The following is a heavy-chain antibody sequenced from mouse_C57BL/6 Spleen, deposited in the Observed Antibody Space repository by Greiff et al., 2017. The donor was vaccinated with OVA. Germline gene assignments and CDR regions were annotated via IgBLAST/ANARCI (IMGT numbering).Heavy chain of an antibody. CDR3: AREYYGSSYWYFDV. CDR2: INYDGSST. CDR1: GFTFSDYY. D-gene: IGHD1-1*01. Sequence: EVMLVESEGGLVQPGRSMKLSCTASGFTFSDYYMAWVRQVPEKGLEWVANINYDGSSTYYLDSLKSRFIISRDNAKNILYLQMSSLKSEDTATYYCAREYYGSSYWYFDVWGTGTTVTVSS. V-gene: IGHV5-16*01. J-gene: IGHJ1*03.